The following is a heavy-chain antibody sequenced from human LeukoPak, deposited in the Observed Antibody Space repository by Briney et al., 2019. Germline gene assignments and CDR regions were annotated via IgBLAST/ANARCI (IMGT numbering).Heavy chain of an antibody. CDR2: INPNSGGT. CDR3: ARGGEVQLERRRGAGLDY. D-gene: IGHD1-1*01. Sequence: GASVKVSCKASGYTFTGYYMHWVRQAPGQGLEWMGWINPNSGGTNYAQKFQGRVTMTRDTSISTAYMELSRLRSDDTAVYYCARGGEVQLERRRGAGLDYWGQGTLVTVSS. CDR1: GYTFTGYY. V-gene: IGHV1-2*02. J-gene: IGHJ4*02.